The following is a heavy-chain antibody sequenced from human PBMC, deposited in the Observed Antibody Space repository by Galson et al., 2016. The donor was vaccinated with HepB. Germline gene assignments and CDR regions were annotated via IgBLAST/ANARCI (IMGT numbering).Heavy chain of an antibody. Sequence: SLRLSCAASGFTFSSYAMSWVRQAPGKGLEWVSAISGRGDSTYYADSVRGRFTISRDNSKNTLYLQMNSLRVEDTAVYYCAKARTAVTTGEQTTLDYWGQGTLVTASS. D-gene: IGHD4-17*01. J-gene: IGHJ4*02. CDR2: ISGRGDST. V-gene: IGHV3-23*01. CDR3: AKARTAVTTGEQTTLDY. CDR1: GFTFSSYA.